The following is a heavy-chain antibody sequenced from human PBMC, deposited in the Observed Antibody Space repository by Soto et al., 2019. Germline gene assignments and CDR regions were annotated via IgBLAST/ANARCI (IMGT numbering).Heavy chain of an antibody. D-gene: IGHD6-19*01. J-gene: IGHJ4*02. Sequence: ASMKVSCKASGYTFTSYGISWVRQAPGQGLEWMGWISAYNGNTNYAQKLQGRVTMTTDTSTSTAYMELRSLRSDDTAVYYCARNRIAVAGYGFDYWGQGTLVTVSS. CDR2: ISAYNGNT. CDR3: ARNRIAVAGYGFDY. V-gene: IGHV1-18*01. CDR1: GYTFTSYG.